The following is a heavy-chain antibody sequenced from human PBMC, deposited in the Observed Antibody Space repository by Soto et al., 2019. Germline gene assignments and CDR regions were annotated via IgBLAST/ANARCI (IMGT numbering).Heavy chain of an antibody. CDR3: ARLGTWYQDQGSSDY. J-gene: IGHJ4*02. D-gene: IGHD6-13*01. V-gene: IGHV4-59*08. Sequence: SETLSLTCTVSGGSISSYYWSWIRQPPGKGLEWIGYIYYSGSTNYNPSLKSRVTISVDTSKNQFSLKLSSVTAADTAVYYCARLGTWYQDQGSSDYWGQGTLVTVSS. CDR1: GGSISSYY. CDR2: IYYSGST.